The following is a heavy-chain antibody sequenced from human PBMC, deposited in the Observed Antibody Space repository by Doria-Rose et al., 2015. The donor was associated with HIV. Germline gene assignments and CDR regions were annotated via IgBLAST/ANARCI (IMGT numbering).Heavy chain of an antibody. CDR3: ARIKSSRWYHKYYFDF. CDR1: GVSLSSPGMG. CDR2: ILSDDER. V-gene: IGHV2-26*01. D-gene: IGHD6-13*01. J-gene: IGHJ4*02. Sequence: SGPVLVKPTETLTLTCTVSGVSLSSPGMGVSWIRQPPGKALEWLANILSDDERSYKASLKSRLTITRVTSKSQVVLTMTDMDPVDTATYYCARIKSSRWYHKYYFDFWGQGTLVIVSA.